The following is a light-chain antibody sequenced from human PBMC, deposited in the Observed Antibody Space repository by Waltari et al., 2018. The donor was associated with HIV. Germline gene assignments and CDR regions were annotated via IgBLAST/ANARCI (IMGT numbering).Light chain of an antibody. J-gene: IGLJ1*01. Sequence: SSELTQDPAVSVALGQTIRITCQGDNLRNYFASWYQRRPGPAPLLVIYGAGNRPSGIPDRFSGSSSGNTASLTITGAQAEDEADYFCNSRDYSGRRYVFGPGTRVSVL. CDR1: NLRNYF. CDR3: NSRDYSGRRYV. V-gene: IGLV3-19*01. CDR2: GAG.